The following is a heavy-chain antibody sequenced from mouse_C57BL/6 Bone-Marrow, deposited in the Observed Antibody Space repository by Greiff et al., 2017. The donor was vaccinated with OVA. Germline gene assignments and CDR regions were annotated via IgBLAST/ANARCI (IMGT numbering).Heavy chain of an antibody. D-gene: IGHD1-1*01. CDR3: ARLYYGAWFAY. Sequence: EVNVVESGGGLVKPGGSLKLSCAASGFTFSSYAMSWVRQTPEKRLEWVATISDGGSYTYYPDNVKGRFTISRDNAKNNLYLQMSHLKSEDTAMYYCARLYYGAWFAYWGRGTLVTVSA. J-gene: IGHJ3*01. CDR1: GFTFSSYA. CDR2: ISDGGSYT. V-gene: IGHV5-4*03.